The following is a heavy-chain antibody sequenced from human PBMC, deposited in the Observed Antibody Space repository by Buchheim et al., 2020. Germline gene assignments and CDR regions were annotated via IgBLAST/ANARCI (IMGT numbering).Heavy chain of an antibody. CDR1: GGSISSGGYY. CDR3: ARYPALAYCGGDCYSTYSFDY. Sequence: QVQLQESGPGLVKPSQTLSLTCTVSGGSISSGGYYWSWTRQHPGKGLEWIGYIYYSGSTYYNPSLKSRVTISVDTSKNQFSLKLSSVTAADTAVYYCARYPALAYCGGDCYSTYSFDYWGQGTL. CDR2: IYYSGST. V-gene: IGHV4-31*03. J-gene: IGHJ4*02. D-gene: IGHD2-21*02.